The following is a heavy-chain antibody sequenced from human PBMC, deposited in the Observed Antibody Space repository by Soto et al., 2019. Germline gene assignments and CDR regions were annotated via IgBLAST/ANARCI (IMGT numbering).Heavy chain of an antibody. J-gene: IGHJ4*02. CDR2: IYYSGSS. CDR1: GVSISSCGYY. Sequence: SETLSLTCTVSGVSISSCGYYWSWIRQHPGKGLEWVGYIYYSGSSYYNPSLKSRVTISVDNTKNQFSLKLSSVTADDTAVYYCAGYTVNSQYCLDFWGQGTLVTVSS. CDR3: AGYTVNSQYCLDF. D-gene: IGHD3-16*02. V-gene: IGHV4-31*03.